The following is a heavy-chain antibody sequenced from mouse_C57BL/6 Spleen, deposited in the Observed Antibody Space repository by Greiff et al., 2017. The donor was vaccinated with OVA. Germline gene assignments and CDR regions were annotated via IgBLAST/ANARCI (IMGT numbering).Heavy chain of an antibody. CDR2: IYPGDGDT. D-gene: IGHD2-4*01. J-gene: IGHJ2*01. V-gene: IGHV1-82*01. CDR1: GYAFSSSW. CDR3: ARYDDYIDY. Sequence: QVQLQQSGPELVKPGASVKISCKASGYAFSSSWMNWVKQRPGKGLEWIGRIYPGDGDTNYNGKFKGKATLTADKSSSTAYMQLSSLTSEDSAVYFCARYDDYIDYWGQGTTRTVSS.